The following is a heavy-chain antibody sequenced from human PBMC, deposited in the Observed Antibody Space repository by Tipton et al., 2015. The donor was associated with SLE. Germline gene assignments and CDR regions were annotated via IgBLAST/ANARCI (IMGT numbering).Heavy chain of an antibody. CDR1: GGSINNYY. J-gene: IGHJ4*02. CDR3: ARTSGNFPFDY. CDR2: IYYSGST. Sequence: LRLSCTVSGGSINNYYWSWIRQPPGKGLEWIGYIYYSGSTNYSPSLRSRVTILLDTSKSQFSLNLSSVTAADTAVYYCARTSGNFPFDYWGQGSLVTVSS. V-gene: IGHV4-59*08. D-gene: IGHD1-26*01.